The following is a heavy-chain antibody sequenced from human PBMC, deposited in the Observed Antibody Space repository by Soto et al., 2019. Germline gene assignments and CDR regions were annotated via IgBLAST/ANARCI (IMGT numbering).Heavy chain of an antibody. D-gene: IGHD1-26*01. CDR1: GFTFTSSA. Sequence: ASLKVSCKASGFTFTSSAVQWVRQARGQRLEWIGWIVVGSGNTNYAQKFQERVTITRDMSTSTAYMELSSLRSEDTAVYYCAAAYSGSDFDAFDIWGQGTMVTVSS. J-gene: IGHJ3*02. CDR2: IVVGSGNT. CDR3: AAAYSGSDFDAFDI. V-gene: IGHV1-58*01.